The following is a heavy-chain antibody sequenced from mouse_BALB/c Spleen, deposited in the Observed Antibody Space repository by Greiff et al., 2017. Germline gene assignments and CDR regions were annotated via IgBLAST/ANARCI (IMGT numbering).Heavy chain of an antibody. D-gene: IGHD1-1*01. J-gene: IGHJ4*01. CDR3: ARWDTTVVAPYYAMDY. CDR1: GYAFSSYW. V-gene: IGHV1-80*01. Sequence: QVQLQQSGAELVRPGSSVKISCKASGYAFSSYWMNWVKQRPGQGLEWIGQIYPGDGDTNYNGKFKGKATLTADKSSSTAYMQLSSLTSEDSAVYFCARWDTTVVAPYYAMDYWGQGTSVTVSS. CDR2: IYPGDGDT.